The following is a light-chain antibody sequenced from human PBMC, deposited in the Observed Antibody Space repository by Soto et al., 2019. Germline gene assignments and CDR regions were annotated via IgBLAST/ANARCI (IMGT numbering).Light chain of an antibody. CDR1: QGVTTN. CDR3: QQYINLWT. CDR2: GAS. J-gene: IGKJ1*01. Sequence: EILMTQSPATLSVSPGERVTLSCRAGQGVTTNFAWYQQKSGQSPRLLIYGASTRATGIPARFSGSGSGTEFTLTISSLQSEDFAVYYCQQYINLWTFGQGTKVDI. V-gene: IGKV3-15*01.